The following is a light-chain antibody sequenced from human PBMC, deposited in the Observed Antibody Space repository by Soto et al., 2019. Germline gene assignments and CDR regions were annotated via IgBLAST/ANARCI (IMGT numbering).Light chain of an antibody. Sequence: QSALTQPRSVSGSPGKSVTISCTGTSSDVGGYNYVSWYQQHPGKAPKVMIYDVSERPSGVPDRFSGSTSGNTASLTIYGLQAEDEADYYCCSYAGSPRYVFGTGTKLTVL. CDR1: SSDVGGYNY. V-gene: IGLV2-11*01. CDR3: CSYAGSPRYV. J-gene: IGLJ1*01. CDR2: DVS.